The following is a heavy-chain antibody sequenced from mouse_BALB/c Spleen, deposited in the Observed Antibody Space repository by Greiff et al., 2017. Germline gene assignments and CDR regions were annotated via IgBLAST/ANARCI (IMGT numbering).Heavy chain of an antibody. J-gene: IGHJ4*01. CDR3: ARRDYDDYYAMDY. CDR2: IWAGGST. D-gene: IGHD2-4*01. V-gene: IGHV2-9*02. Sequence: VNLVESGPGLVAPSQSLSITCTVSGFSLTSYGVHWVRQPPGKGLEWLGVIWAGGSTNYNSALMSRLSISKDNSKSQVFLKMNSLQTDDTAMYYCARRDYDDYYAMDYWGQGTSVTVSS. CDR1: GFSLTSYG.